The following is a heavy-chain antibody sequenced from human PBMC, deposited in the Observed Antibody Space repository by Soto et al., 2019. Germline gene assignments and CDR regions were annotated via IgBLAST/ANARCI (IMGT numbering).Heavy chain of an antibody. CDR3: ARAKGRGFFDH. CDR1: GGSINSGGYF. CDR2: MYNSGTT. Sequence: LSLPCTVSGGSINSGGYFWTWVRQHPGKGLEWIGYMYNSGTTYYTSSLKSRVNISGDTSKNQFSLRLSSVTAADTAVYYCARAKGRGFFDHWGQGTLVTVSS. V-gene: IGHV4-31*03. D-gene: IGHD3-10*01. J-gene: IGHJ4*02.